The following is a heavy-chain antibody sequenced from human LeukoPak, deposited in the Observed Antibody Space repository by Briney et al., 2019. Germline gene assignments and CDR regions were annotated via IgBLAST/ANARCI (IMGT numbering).Heavy chain of an antibody. CDR3: ARHLYYYDSSGYYGYYYYYYMDV. CDR1: GYSISSGYY. V-gene: IGHV4-38-2*02. J-gene: IGHJ6*03. CDR2: IYHSGST. D-gene: IGHD3-22*01. Sequence: SETLSLTCTVSGYSISSGYYWGWIRQPPGKGLEWIGSIYHSGSTYYNPSLKSRVTISVDTSKNQFSLKLSSVTAADTAVYYCARHLYYYDSSGYYGYYYYYYMDVWGKGTTVTISS.